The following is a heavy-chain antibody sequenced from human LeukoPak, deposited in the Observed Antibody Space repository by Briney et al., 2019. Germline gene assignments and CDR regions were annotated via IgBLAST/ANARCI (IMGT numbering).Heavy chain of an antibody. V-gene: IGHV1-8*01. CDR3: ARYYYDSSGYYRVAHDACDI. Sequence: ASVKVSCKASGYTFTSYDINWVRQATEQGLEWMGWMNPNSGNTGYAQKFQGRVTMTRNTSTSTAYMELSSLRSEDTAVYYCARYYYDSSGYYRVAHDACDIWGQGTMVTVSS. CDR1: GYTFTSYD. J-gene: IGHJ3*02. D-gene: IGHD3-22*01. CDR2: MNPNSGNT.